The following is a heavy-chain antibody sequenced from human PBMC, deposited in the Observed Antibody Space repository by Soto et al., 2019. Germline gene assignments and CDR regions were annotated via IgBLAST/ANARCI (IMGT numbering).Heavy chain of an antibody. CDR3: AREDDYVWGSYRFTAPTY. Sequence: EVQLVESGGGLVQPGGSLRLSCAASGFSFSTYNMNWVRQAPGKGLEWISYISPSSTTIYYADSVKGRFTISRDNAENSXXLQMKSLSDEDTAVYYCAREDDYVWGSYRFTAPTYWGQGTLVTVSS. J-gene: IGHJ4*02. V-gene: IGHV3-48*02. D-gene: IGHD3-16*02. CDR2: ISPSSTTI. CDR1: GFSFSTYN.